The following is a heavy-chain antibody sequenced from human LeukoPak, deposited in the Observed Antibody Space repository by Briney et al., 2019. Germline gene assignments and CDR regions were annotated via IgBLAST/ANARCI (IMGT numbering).Heavy chain of an antibody. CDR2: INHSGST. CDR1: GGSFSGYY. Sequence: SETLSLTCAVYGGSFSGYYWSWIRQPPGKGLEWIGEINHSGSTNYNPSLKSRVTISVDTSKNQFSLKLSSVTAADTAVYYCASLGYCGGDCYSFDYWGQGTLVTVSS. CDR3: ASLGYCGGDCYSFDY. V-gene: IGHV4-34*01. J-gene: IGHJ4*02. D-gene: IGHD2-21*02.